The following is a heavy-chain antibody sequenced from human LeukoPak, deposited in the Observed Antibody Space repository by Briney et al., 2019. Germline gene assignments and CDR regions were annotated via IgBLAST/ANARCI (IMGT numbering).Heavy chain of an antibody. CDR1: GYTFTSYA. J-gene: IGHJ4*02. Sequence: ASVKVSCKASGYTFTSYAMHWGRQAPGQRLEWMGWINAGNGNTKYSQKFQGRVTITRDTSASTAYMEVSSLRSEDTAVYYCAREGREGNFDYWGQGTLVTVSS. D-gene: IGHD3-10*01. CDR3: AREGREGNFDY. CDR2: INAGNGNT. V-gene: IGHV1-3*01.